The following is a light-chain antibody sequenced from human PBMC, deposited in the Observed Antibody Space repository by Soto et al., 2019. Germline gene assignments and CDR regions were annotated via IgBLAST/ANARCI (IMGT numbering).Light chain of an antibody. Sequence: EIVLTQSPDTLSLSPGERATLSCRASQSVSSNSLAWYQQKAGQAPRLLIYGASSRAAGIPDRFSGSGSGTDFTLTISRLEPDDFAVYYCQQFGLSPTFGGGTKVEI. CDR1: QSVSSNS. J-gene: IGKJ4*01. CDR3: QQFGLSPT. V-gene: IGKV3-20*01. CDR2: GAS.